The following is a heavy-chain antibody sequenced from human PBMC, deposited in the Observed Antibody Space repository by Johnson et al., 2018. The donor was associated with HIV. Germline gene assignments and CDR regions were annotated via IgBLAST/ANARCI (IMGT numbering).Heavy chain of an antibody. CDR3: ARGGSGFSFDI. D-gene: IGHD5-12*01. V-gene: IGHV3-30*02. J-gene: IGHJ3*02. CDR1: GFTFSSYG. CDR2: IRYDGSNK. Sequence: QVQLVESGGGVVQPGRSLRLSCAASGFTFSSYGMHWVRQAPGKGLEWVAFIRYDGSNKYYADSVKGRFTISRDNSKNTLYLQMNSLRAEDTAVYYCARGGSGFSFDIWGQGTRVTVSS.